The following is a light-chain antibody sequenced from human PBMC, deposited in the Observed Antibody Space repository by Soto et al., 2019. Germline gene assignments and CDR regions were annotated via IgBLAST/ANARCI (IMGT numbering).Light chain of an antibody. CDR2: DAS. CDR1: QSISSW. V-gene: IGKV1-5*01. J-gene: IGKJ5*01. CDR3: QQYNSYSIT. Sequence: DIQMTQSPSTLSASVGDRVTITCRASQSISSWLAWYQQKPWKAPKLLIYDASSLESGVPSRVSGSGSGTEFTLTISSLQPDDFAPPYCQQYNSYSITFGQGTRLEIK.